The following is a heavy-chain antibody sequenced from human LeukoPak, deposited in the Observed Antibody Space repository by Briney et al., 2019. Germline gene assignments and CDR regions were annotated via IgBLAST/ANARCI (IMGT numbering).Heavy chain of an antibody. CDR2: INHSGST. V-gene: IGHV4-34*01. D-gene: IGHD3-22*01. CDR3: AGRNDSSGYPSFDY. J-gene: IGHJ4*02. Sequence: SETLSLTCAVYGGSFSGYYWSWIRQPPGKRLGWIGEINHSGSTNYNPSLKSRVTISVDTSKNQFSLKLSSVTAADTAVYYCAGRNDSSGYPSFDYWGQGTLVTVSS. CDR1: GGSFSGYY.